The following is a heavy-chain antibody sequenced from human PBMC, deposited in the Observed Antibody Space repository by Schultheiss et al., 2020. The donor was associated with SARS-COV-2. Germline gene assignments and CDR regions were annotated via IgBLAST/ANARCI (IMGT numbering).Heavy chain of an antibody. Sequence: SETLSLTCTVSGGSISSYYWSWIRQPAGKGLEWIGYIYYSGSTNYNPSLKSLLTISVDTSKNQFSLKLSSVTAADTAVYYCARGQTTVTTRVGYYYYGMDVWGQGTTVTVSS. CDR2: IYYSGST. CDR3: ARGQTTVTTRVGYYYYGMDV. J-gene: IGHJ6*02. CDR1: GGSISSYY. V-gene: IGHV4-59*12. D-gene: IGHD4-17*01.